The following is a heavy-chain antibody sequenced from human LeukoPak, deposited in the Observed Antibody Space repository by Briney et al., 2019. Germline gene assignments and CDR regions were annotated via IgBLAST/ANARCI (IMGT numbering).Heavy chain of an antibody. V-gene: IGHV3-30*02. J-gene: IGHJ4*02. Sequence: HAGGSLTLLCAASGYTFSSYDMRWVRQAPGKGLEWVAFIRYDGSNKYYADSVKGRFTISRDNSKNTLYLQMNSLRAEDTAVYYCAKVEWELLRGGSFDYGGQGTLVTVSS. CDR3: AKVEWELLRGGSFDY. D-gene: IGHD1-26*01. CDR1: GYTFSSYD. CDR2: IRYDGSNK.